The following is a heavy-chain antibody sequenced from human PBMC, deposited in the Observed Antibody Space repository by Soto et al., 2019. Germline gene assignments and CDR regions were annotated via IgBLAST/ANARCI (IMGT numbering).Heavy chain of an antibody. J-gene: IGHJ4*02. D-gene: IGHD2-15*01. Sequence: PSETLSSPALSMVAPSVVTTGAGSASPQGKGLEWIGFISYSGGTYYSVSLKSRVTIPVATSKNQSYLNLSLVTAADTAVYSCAKMGTPATGLYSFDYWGQGTLVTVSS. CDR3: AKMGTPATGLYSFDY. CDR1: VAPSVVTT. V-gene: IGHV4-30-4*08. CDR2: ISYSGGT.